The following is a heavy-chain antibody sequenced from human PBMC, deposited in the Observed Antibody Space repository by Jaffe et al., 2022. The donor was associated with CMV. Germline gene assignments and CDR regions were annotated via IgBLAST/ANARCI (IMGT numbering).Heavy chain of an antibody. CDR2: IIPIFGTA. CDR1: GGTFSSYA. V-gene: IGHV1-69*01. J-gene: IGHJ4*02. D-gene: IGHD3-22*01. CDR3: ALGQIAETYYYDSSGYYSSLFDY. Sequence: QVQLVQSGAEVKKPGSSVKVSCKASGGTFSSYAISWVRQAPGQGLEWMGGIIPIFGTANYAQKFQGRVTITADESTSTAYMELSSLRSEDTAVYYCALGQIAETYYYDSSGYYSSLFDYWGQGTLVTVSS.